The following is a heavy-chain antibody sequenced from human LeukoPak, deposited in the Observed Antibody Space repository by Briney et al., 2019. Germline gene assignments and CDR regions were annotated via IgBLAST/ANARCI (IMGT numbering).Heavy chain of an antibody. CDR1: GGSISSSYY. J-gene: IGHJ6*03. V-gene: IGHV4-39*07. CDR3: ALLTGYYPIHYYMDV. Sequence: PSETLSLTCTVSGGSISSSYYWGWIRQPPGKGLEWIGSIYYSGSTYYNPSLKSRVTISVDTSKNQFSLKLSSVTAADTAVYYCALLTGYYPIHYYMDVWGKGTTVTVSS. D-gene: IGHD3-9*01. CDR2: IYYSGST.